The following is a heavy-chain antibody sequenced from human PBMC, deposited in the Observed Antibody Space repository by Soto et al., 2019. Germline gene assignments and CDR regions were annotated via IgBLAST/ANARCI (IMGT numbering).Heavy chain of an antibody. V-gene: IGHV3-23*01. D-gene: IGHD3-22*01. CDR3: AKDYGSYYYDSSGYPNWFDP. J-gene: IGHJ5*02. CDR2: ISGSGGST. CDR1: GVTFSSYA. Sequence: GGSLRLSCAASGVTFSSYAMSLVRQAPGKGLEWVSAISGSGGSTYYADSVKGRFTISRDNSKNTLYLQMNSLRAEDTAVYYCAKDYGSYYYDSSGYPNWFDPWGQGTLVTVSS.